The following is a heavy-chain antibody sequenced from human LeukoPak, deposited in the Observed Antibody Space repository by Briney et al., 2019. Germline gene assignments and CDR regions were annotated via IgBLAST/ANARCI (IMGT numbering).Heavy chain of an antibody. CDR3: AREAAYYYGSGILY. J-gene: IGHJ4*02. D-gene: IGHD3-10*01. Sequence: GGSLRLSCAASGFTFSSYEMNWVRQAPGKGLERVSYISSSGSTIYYADSVKGRFTISRDNAKNSLYLQMNSLRAEDTAVYYCAREAAYYYGSGILYWGQGTLVTVSS. V-gene: IGHV3-48*03. CDR1: GFTFSSYE. CDR2: ISSSGSTI.